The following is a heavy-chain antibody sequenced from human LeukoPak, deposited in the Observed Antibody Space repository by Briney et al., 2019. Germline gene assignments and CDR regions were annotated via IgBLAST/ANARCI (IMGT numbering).Heavy chain of an antibody. CDR2: INHSGST. J-gene: IGHJ6*02. CDR3: ARGPEQLAFYYYYYGMDV. Sequence: PSETLSLTCAVYGGSFSGYYWSWIRQPPGKGLEWIGEINHSGSTNHNPSLKSRVTISVDTSKNQFSLKLSSVTAADTAVYYCARGPEQLAFYYYYYGMDVWGQGTTATVSS. V-gene: IGHV4-34*01. CDR1: GGSFSGYY. D-gene: IGHD6-13*01.